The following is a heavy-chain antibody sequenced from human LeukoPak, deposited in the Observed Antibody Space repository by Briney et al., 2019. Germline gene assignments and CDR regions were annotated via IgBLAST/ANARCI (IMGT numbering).Heavy chain of an antibody. J-gene: IGHJ3*02. CDR1: GYTFTGYC. D-gene: IGHD3-10*01. Sequence: ASVKVSCKASGYTFTGYCMHWVRQAPGQGLEWMGWINPNSGGTNYAQKFQGWVTMTRDTSISTAYMELSRLRSDDTAVYYCARPLRGIWFGESNDAFDIWGQGTMVTVSS. CDR3: ARPLRGIWFGESNDAFDI. V-gene: IGHV1-2*04. CDR2: INPNSGGT.